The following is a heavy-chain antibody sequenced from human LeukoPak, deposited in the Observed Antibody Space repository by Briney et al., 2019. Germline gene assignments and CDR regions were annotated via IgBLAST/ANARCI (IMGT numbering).Heavy chain of an antibody. V-gene: IGHV3-30*03. CDR1: GFTFSNYG. Sequence: GTSLRLSCAASGFTFSNYGMHWVRQAPGKGLEWLAVISYDGSNKYYVDSVKGRFTISRDNSKNTLYLQMNSLRAEDTAVYYCARDRGGYFQNWGQGTLVTVSS. D-gene: IGHD2-15*01. CDR3: ARDRGGYFQN. CDR2: ISYDGSNK. J-gene: IGHJ1*01.